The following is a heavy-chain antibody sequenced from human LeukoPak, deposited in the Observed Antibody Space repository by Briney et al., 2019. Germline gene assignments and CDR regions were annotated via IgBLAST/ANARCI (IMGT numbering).Heavy chain of an antibody. Sequence: GGSLRLSCAASGFTFSNYGVHWVRQAPGKGLEWVSFIYSDNTHYSDSVKGRFTISRDNSKNTLYLQMNSLRAEDTPVYYCARRAGAYSHPYDYWGQGTLVTVSS. V-gene: IGHV3-NL1*01. CDR2: IYSDNT. CDR3: ARRAGAYSHPYDY. J-gene: IGHJ4*02. D-gene: IGHD4/OR15-4a*01. CDR1: GFTFSNYG.